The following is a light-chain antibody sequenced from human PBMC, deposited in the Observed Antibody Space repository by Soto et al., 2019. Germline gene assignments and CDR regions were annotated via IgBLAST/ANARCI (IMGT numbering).Light chain of an antibody. Sequence: EIVMTQSPVTLSVSPGERATLSCRASQRFSSCFAWYQQKPGQAPRLLIYAASTRATGTPARFSGSGSGTEFTLTISSLQSEDFAVYYCQQYNTWWTFGQGAKVESK. CDR3: QQYNTWWT. V-gene: IGKV3-15*01. J-gene: IGKJ1*01. CDR2: AAS. CDR1: QRFSSC.